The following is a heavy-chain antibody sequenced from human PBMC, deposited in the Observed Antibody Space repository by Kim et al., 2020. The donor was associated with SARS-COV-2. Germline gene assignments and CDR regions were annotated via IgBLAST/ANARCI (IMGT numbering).Heavy chain of an antibody. J-gene: IGHJ6*02. Sequence: ASVKVSCKVSGYTLTELSMHWVRQAPGKGLEWMGGFDPEDGETIYAQKFQGRVTMTEDTSTDTAYMELSSLRSEDTAVYYCALVGATDYYYYGMDVWGQATTVTVSS. CDR1: GYTLTELS. CDR3: ALVGATDYYYYGMDV. CDR2: FDPEDGET. V-gene: IGHV1-24*01. D-gene: IGHD1-26*01.